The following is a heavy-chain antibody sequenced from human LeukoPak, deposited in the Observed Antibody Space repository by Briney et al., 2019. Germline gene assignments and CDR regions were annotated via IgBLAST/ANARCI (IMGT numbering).Heavy chain of an antibody. CDR3: ARDIVGYSSGWYPRPFDY. V-gene: IGHV1-3*01. Sequence: GASVKVSCKASGYTFTSYAMHWVRQAPGQRLEWMGWINAGNGNTKYSQKFQGRVTITRDTSASTAYMELSSLRSEDTAVYYCARDIVGYSSGWYPRPFDYRGQGTLVTVSS. CDR2: INAGNGNT. J-gene: IGHJ4*02. D-gene: IGHD6-19*01. CDR1: GYTFTSYA.